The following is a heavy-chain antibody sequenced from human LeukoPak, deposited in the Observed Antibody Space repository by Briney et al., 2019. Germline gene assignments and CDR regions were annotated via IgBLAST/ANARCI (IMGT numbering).Heavy chain of an antibody. CDR3: AIPTSYDGSRYYHAY. J-gene: IGHJ4*02. CDR1: GITFGSYS. Sequence: PGGSLRLSCVASGITFGSYSMTWVRQAPGKGLEWVANIDPDGSEKDYVESVKGRLTISRDNAKKILYLQMNSLRADDTAVYYCAIPTSYDGSRYYHAYWGQGTLVSDSP. CDR2: IDPDGSEK. V-gene: IGHV3-7*01. D-gene: IGHD3-22*01.